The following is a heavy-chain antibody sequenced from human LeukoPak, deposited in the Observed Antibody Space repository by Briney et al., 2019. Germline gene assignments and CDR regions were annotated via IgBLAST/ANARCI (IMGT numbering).Heavy chain of an antibody. J-gene: IGHJ4*02. Sequence: KTGGSLRLSCGASGFTFSTYSMNWVRQAPGKGLEWVSSISSSSSYIHYADSVKGRFAISRDNAKKSLYLQMNSLRAEDTAVYYCAKSRDGYNLIDNWGQGTLVIVSS. CDR3: AKSRDGYNLIDN. D-gene: IGHD5-24*01. CDR1: GFTFSTYS. CDR2: ISSSSSYI. V-gene: IGHV3-21*04.